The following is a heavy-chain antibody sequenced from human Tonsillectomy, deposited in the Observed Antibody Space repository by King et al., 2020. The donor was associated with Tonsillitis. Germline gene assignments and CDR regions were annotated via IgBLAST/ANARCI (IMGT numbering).Heavy chain of an antibody. D-gene: IGHD5-24*01. CDR3: ARAVGYNFGTWHYFDY. CDR2: IYYSWST. V-gene: IGHV4-59*01. J-gene: IGHJ4*02. Sequence: QLQESGPGLVKSSETLSLTCTVSGGSISSYYWNWIRQPPGKGLEWIGYIYYSWSTNYNPSLKSRVTISVDTSKKQFSLTVSSVTAADTAVYYCARAVGYNFGTWHYFDYWGQGTLVTVSS. CDR1: GGSISSYY.